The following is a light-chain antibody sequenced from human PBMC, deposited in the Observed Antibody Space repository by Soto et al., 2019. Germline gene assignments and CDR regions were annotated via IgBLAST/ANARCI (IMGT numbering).Light chain of an antibody. CDR1: ENIFSY. CDR3: QQYSSSSVT. CDR2: GTS. V-gene: IGKV1-16*01. J-gene: IGKJ4*01. Sequence: DIHVSLSTSSRSASVGDRVTITCRASENIFSYVDWYQQKSGNAPKLLIFGTSSLHSGVPSRFSGSGSGTEFTLTISSLLPDDFATYYCQQYSSSSVTFGGGTKVDIK.